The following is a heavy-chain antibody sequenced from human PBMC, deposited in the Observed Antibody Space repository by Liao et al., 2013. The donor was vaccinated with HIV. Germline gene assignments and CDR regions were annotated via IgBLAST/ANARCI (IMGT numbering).Heavy chain of an antibody. D-gene: IGHD5-18*01. CDR1: GGPVTSRSYY. CDR2: MFNSGTT. Sequence: QVHLQESGPGLVKPSQTLSLTCSVSGGPVTSRSYYWTWIRQPAGKGLEWIGRMFNSGTTNYNPSFKSRVTISVDTSKNQFSLNLNSVTAADTAVYYCARGYAYWYFDLWGLAPWSLSPQ. V-gene: IGHV4-61*02. CDR3: ARGYAYWYFDL. J-gene: IGHJ2*01.